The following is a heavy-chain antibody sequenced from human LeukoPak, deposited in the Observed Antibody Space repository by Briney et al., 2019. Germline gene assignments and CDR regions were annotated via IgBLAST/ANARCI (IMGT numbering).Heavy chain of an antibody. CDR2: INHSGST. J-gene: IGHJ5*02. D-gene: IGHD4-17*01. CDR3: ARGQTTVTTRWFDP. V-gene: IGHV4-34*01. Sequence: SETLSLTCAVCGGSFSGYYWSLIRQPPGKGLEWIGEINHSGSTNYNPSLKSRVTISVDTSKNQFSLKLSSVTAADTAVYYCARGQTTVTTRWFDPWGQGTLVTVSS. CDR1: GGSFSGYY.